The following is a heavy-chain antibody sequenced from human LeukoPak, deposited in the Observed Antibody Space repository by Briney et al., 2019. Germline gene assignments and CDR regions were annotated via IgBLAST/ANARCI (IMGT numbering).Heavy chain of an antibody. D-gene: IGHD2-21*01. Sequence: ASVKISCNASGGTFSTYAINCMRQAPGQGLEWIEWIIPIFGTANYAQKFQGRVTITADESTSTAYMELSSLRSEDTAVYYCAIFFFKQKTAYEMDVWGQGTTVTVSS. CDR1: GGTFSTYA. V-gene: IGHV1-69*13. CDR2: IIPIFGTA. CDR3: AIFFFKQKTAYEMDV. J-gene: IGHJ6*02.